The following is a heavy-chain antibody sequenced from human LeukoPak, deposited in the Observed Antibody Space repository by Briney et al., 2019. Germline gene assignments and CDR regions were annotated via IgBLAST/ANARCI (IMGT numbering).Heavy chain of an antibody. J-gene: IGHJ4*02. Sequence: GGSLRLSCAASGFTFSSYSMNWVRQAPGKGLEWVANIKQDGSEKYYVDSVKGRFTIFRDNAKNSLYLQMNSLRAEDTAVYYCASIDFWSGYNFDYWGQGTLVTVSS. D-gene: IGHD3-3*01. CDR3: ASIDFWSGYNFDY. CDR1: GFTFSSYS. V-gene: IGHV3-7*01. CDR2: IKQDGSEK.